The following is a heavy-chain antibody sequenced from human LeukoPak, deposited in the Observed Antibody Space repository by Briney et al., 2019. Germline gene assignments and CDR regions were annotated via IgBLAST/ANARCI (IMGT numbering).Heavy chain of an antibody. Sequence: PSETLFLTCTVSGGSISSSSYYWGWIRQPPGKGLEWIGSIYYSGSTYYNPSLKSRVTISVDTSENQFSLKLSSVTAADTAVYYCARGDDYYDSSGYYDYWGQGTLVTVSS. J-gene: IGHJ4*02. D-gene: IGHD3-22*01. CDR3: ARGDDYYDSSGYYDY. CDR2: IYYSGST. V-gene: IGHV4-39*07. CDR1: GGSISSSSYY.